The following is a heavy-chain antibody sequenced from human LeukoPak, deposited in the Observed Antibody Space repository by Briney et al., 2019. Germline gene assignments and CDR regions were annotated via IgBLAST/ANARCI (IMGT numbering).Heavy chain of an antibody. Sequence: SETLSLTCDVSGGSISITSYYWGWIRQPPGKGLEWIGSVYYSGTTYYNPSLKSRVTISVDTSKNQFSLKLSSVTAADTAVYYCARRRLVARRSDAFDVWGQGTMVSVSS. CDR2: VYYSGTT. D-gene: IGHD6-6*01. J-gene: IGHJ3*01. CDR3: ARRRLVARRSDAFDV. CDR1: GGSISITSYY. V-gene: IGHV4-39*01.